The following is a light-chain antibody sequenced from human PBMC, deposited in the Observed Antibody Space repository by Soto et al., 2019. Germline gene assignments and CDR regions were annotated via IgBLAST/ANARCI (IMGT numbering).Light chain of an antibody. CDR1: QSVSSTY. CDR3: HQYNYWPPET. J-gene: IGKJ1*01. CDR2: GAS. Sequence: ENVLTQSPGSLSLSPGERATLSCRASQSVSSTYLAWYQQKPGQAPRLLIYGASSRATGIPDRFSGSGSGTDFTLTISRLEPEDSAVYYCHQYNYWPPETFGQGTKVDIK. V-gene: IGKV3-20*01.